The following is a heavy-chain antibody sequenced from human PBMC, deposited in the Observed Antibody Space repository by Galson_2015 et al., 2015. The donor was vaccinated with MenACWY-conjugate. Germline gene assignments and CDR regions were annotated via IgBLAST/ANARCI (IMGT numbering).Heavy chain of an antibody. V-gene: IGHV3-15*01. CDR1: EFTLSPAW. J-gene: IGHJ4*02. CDR2: IKSKPDGGAT. D-gene: IGHD3-22*01. Sequence: SLRLSCAASEFTLSPAWMNWVRQAPGKGLEWVGIIKSKPDGGATDYAAPVKGRFTISRDDSKNTLYLQMNSLKTEDTAVYYCTTLTMIIIHDDYWGQGTLVTVSS. CDR3: TTLTMIIIHDDY.